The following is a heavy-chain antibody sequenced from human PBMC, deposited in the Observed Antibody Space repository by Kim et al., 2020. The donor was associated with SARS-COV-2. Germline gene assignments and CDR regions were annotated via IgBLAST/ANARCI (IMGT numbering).Heavy chain of an antibody. CDR1: GYTFTSYA. J-gene: IGHJ5*02. Sequence: ASVKVSCKASGYTFTSYAMNWVRQAPGEGLEWMGWINTNTGNPTYAQGFRGQFVFSLDTSVFTAYLQISSLKAEDTAVYYCARSPLGGAIQGWFDPWGQGTLVTVSS. CDR2: INTNTGNP. V-gene: IGHV7-4-1*02. D-gene: IGHD5-18*01. CDR3: ARSPLGGAIQGWFDP.